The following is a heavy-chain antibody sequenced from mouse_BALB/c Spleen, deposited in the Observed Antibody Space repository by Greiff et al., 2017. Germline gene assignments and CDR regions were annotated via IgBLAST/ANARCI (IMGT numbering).Heavy chain of an antibody. CDR1: GYTFTSYY. CDR2: IYPGNVNT. Sequence: VQLQQSGAELMKPGASVRISCKASGYTFTSYYIHWVKQRPGQGLEWIGWIYPGNVNTKYNEKFKGKATLTADKSSSTAYMQLSSLTSEDSAVYFCARGGDYYGTFDVWGAGTTVTVSS. CDR3: ARGGDYYGTFDV. V-gene: IGHV1S56*01. J-gene: IGHJ1*01. D-gene: IGHD1-1*01.